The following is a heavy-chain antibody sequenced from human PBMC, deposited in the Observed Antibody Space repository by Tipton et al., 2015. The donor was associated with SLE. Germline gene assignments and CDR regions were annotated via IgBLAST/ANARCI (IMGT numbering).Heavy chain of an antibody. V-gene: IGHV4-59*08. CDR3: ARWVTGDAFDI. J-gene: IGHJ3*02. CDR1: GGSISSYY. CDR2: IYYSGST. D-gene: IGHD7-27*01. Sequence: LRLSCTVSGGSISSYYWSWIRQPPGKGLEWIGYIYYSGSTNYNPSLKSRVTISVDTSKNQFSLKLSSVTAADTAVYYCARWVTGDAFDIWGQGTMVTVSS.